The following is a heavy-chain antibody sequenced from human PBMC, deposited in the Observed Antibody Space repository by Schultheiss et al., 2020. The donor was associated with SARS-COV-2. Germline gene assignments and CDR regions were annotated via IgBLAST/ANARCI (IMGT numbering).Heavy chain of an antibody. Sequence: GGSLRLSCAASGFTFSDYYMSWIRQAPGKGLEWVSYISSSGSTIYYADSVKGRFTISRDNAKNSLYLQMNSLRAEDTAVYYCAKGSHVVVPAAMFNWGQGTLVTVSS. CDR3: AKGSHVVVPAAMFN. D-gene: IGHD2-2*01. J-gene: IGHJ4*02. V-gene: IGHV3-11*01. CDR1: GFTFSDYY. CDR2: ISSSGSTI.